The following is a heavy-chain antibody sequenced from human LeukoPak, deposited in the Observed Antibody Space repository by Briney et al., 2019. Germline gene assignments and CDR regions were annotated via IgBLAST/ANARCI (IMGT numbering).Heavy chain of an antibody. CDR1: GFTFSSYS. V-gene: IGHV3-21*01. CDR2: ISSSSSYI. J-gene: IGHJ4*02. D-gene: IGHD5-12*01. Sequence: GGSLRLSCAASGFTFSSYSMNWVRQAPGKGLEWVSSISSSSSYIYYADSVKGRFTISRGNAKNSLYLQMNSLRAEDTAVYYCARGVDIVATIDYWGQGTLVTASS. CDR3: ARGVDIVATIDY.